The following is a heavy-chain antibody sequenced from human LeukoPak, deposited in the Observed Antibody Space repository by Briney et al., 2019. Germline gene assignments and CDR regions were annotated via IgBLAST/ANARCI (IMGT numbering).Heavy chain of an antibody. Sequence: SETLSLTCAVYGGSFSGYYWSWIRQPPGKGLEWIGEINHSGSTNYNPSLKSRVTISVDTSKNQFSLKLSSVTAADTAVYYCARGDPPITIFGVVIPHGDYYYGMDVWGQGTTVTVSS. CDR3: ARGDPPITIFGVVIPHGDYYYGMDV. CDR1: GGSFSGYY. D-gene: IGHD3-3*01. CDR2: INHSGST. V-gene: IGHV4-34*01. J-gene: IGHJ6*02.